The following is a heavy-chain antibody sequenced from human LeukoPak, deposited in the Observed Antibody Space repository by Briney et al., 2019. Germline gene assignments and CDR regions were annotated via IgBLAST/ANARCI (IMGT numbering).Heavy chain of an antibody. CDR3: ARDKYDSSGYMRFRY. CDR1: GYTFTSYD. V-gene: IGHV1-8*01. D-gene: IGHD3-22*01. Sequence: ASVKVSCKASGYTFTSYDINWVRQATGQGLEWMGWMNPNSGNTGYAQKFQGRVTMTRNTSISTAYMELSSLRSEDTAVYYCARDKYDSSGYMRFRYWGQGTLVTVSS. CDR2: MNPNSGNT. J-gene: IGHJ4*02.